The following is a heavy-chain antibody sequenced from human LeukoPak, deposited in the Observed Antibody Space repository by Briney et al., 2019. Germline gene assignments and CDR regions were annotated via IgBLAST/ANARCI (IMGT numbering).Heavy chain of an antibody. J-gene: IGHJ4*02. Sequence: GGSLRLSCAASGFTFSSYVMHWVRQAPGKGLEWVAIISYDGSNKYYSDSVRGRFTISRDNSKNTLYLQMNNLRAEDTAVYYCASNSGYEKGYWGQGTLATVSS. CDR2: ISYDGSNK. D-gene: IGHD5-12*01. V-gene: IGHV3-30*03. CDR3: ASNSGYEKGY. CDR1: GFTFSSYV.